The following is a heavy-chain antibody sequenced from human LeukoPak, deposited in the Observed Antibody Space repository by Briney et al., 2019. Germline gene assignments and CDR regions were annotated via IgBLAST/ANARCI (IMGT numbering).Heavy chain of an antibody. V-gene: IGHV4-34*07. J-gene: IGHJ4*01. CDR2: IYYSGTT. D-gene: IGHD2-8*01. Sequence: SETLSLTCAVYGGSFSGYYWGWIRQPPGKGLEWIGVIYYSGTTYYNPSLKSRVTISIDTSKNQFSLKLRSVTAADTAVYYCTSGGMVSGDYWGHGTLVTVSS. CDR1: GGSFSGYY. CDR3: TSGGMVSGDY.